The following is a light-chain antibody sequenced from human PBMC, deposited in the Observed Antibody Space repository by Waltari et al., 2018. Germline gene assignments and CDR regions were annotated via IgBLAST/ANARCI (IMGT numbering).Light chain of an antibody. V-gene: IGKV1-12*01. CDR3: QQGKTFPFV. Sequence: DIQMTQSPSSVSASVGDGVTITCRASQDISRSLAWYQQKPGKAPKHLITVTSSLQSGVPSRFSGRGSGTDFTLTISSLQPEDFATYYCQQGKTFPFVFGQGTRLEIK. J-gene: IGKJ2*01. CDR1: QDISRS. CDR2: VTS.